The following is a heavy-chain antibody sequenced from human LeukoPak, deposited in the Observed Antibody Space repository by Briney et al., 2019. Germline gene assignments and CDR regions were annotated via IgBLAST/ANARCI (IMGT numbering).Heavy chain of an antibody. CDR3: ARGGGYCSSTSCPGPFDY. J-gene: IGHJ4*02. V-gene: IGHV1-3*01. CDR2: INAGNGNT. Sequence: ASVKVSCKASGYTFTSYAMHWVRQAPGQRLEWMGWINAGNGNTKYSQKFQGRVTITRDTSASTAYMELSSLRSEDTAVYYCARGGGYCSSTSCPGPFDYWGQGTLVTVSS. CDR1: GYTFTSYA. D-gene: IGHD2-2*01.